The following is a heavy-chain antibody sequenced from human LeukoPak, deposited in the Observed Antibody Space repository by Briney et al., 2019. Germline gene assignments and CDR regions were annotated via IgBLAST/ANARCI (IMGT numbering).Heavy chain of an antibody. CDR1: GFTFSSYW. Sequence: PGGSLRLSCAASGFTFSSYWMSWVRQAPGKGLEWVANRKQDGSEKYYVDSVKGRFTISRDNAKNSLYLQMNSLRAEDTAVYYCARDLITFGGVIVPLDAFDIWGQGTMVTVSS. D-gene: IGHD3-16*02. J-gene: IGHJ3*02. CDR3: ARDLITFGGVIVPLDAFDI. CDR2: RKQDGSEK. V-gene: IGHV3-7*01.